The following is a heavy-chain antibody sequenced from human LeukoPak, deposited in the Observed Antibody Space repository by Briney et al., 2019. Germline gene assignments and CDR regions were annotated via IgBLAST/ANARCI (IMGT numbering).Heavy chain of an antibody. Sequence: SETLSLTCIVSGGSISSSSNYWRWIRQPPGKGLEWIGSIYYSGSTYYNPSLKSRVTISVDTSKNQFSLKLSSVTAADTAVYYCARLGGNWNYVRWFDPWGQGTLVTVSS. CDR3: ARLGGNWNYVRWFDP. D-gene: IGHD1-7*01. CDR1: GGSISSSSNY. V-gene: IGHV4-39*01. J-gene: IGHJ5*02. CDR2: IYYSGST.